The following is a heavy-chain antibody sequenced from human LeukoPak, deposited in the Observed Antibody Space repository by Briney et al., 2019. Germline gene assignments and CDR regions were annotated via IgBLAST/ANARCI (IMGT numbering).Heavy chain of an antibody. CDR2: ISGSGGST. J-gene: IGHJ3*02. Sequence: GGSLRLSCAASGFTFSSYAMSWVRQAPGKGLEWVSAISGSGGSTYYADSVKGRFTISRDNSKNTLYLQMNSLRAEDTAVYYCAKDGYCSSTSCYGRHAFGIWGQGTMVTVSS. V-gene: IGHV3-23*01. CDR1: GFTFSSYA. D-gene: IGHD2-2*03. CDR3: AKDGYCSSTSCYGRHAFGI.